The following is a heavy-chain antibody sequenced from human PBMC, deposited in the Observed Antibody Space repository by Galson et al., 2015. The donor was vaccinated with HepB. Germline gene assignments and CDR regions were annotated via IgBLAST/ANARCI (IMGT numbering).Heavy chain of an antibody. CDR1: GFTFSSYG. V-gene: IGHV3-33*08. J-gene: IGHJ4*02. CDR3: ARGYSGYDEFDY. D-gene: IGHD5-12*01. Sequence: SLRLSCAASGFTFSSYGMHWVRQAPGKGLEWVAVIWYDGSNKYYADSVKGRFTISRDNSKNTLYLQMNSLRAEDTAVYYCARGYSGYDEFDYWGQGTLVTVSS. CDR2: IWYDGSNK.